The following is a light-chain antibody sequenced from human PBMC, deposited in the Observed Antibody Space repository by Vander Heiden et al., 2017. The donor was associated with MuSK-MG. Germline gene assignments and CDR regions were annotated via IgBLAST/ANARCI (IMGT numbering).Light chain of an antibody. CDR2: GAS. Sequence: EIVLTQSPGTLSLSPGERASLSCRASQGVSGNYLGWYQQKPGQAPRLLIYGASNRVTGIPDTFRGTGSRTDFTLTMSSLEPEDFTVYYCQQDCTSPLTFGGGTKVEIK. V-gene: IGKV3-20*01. CDR1: QGVSGNY. J-gene: IGKJ4*01. CDR3: QQDCTSPLT.